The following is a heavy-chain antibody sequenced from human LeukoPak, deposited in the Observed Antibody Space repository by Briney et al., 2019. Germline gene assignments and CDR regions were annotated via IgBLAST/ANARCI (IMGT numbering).Heavy chain of an antibody. D-gene: IGHD6-6*01. V-gene: IGHV3-53*01. CDR3: ARNGAARPLDY. J-gene: IGHJ4*02. CDR2: IYSDGNT. Sequence: GGSLRLSCAASGFTFSSYAMSWVRQAPGKGLEWVSVIYSDGNTFYADSVKGRFTISRDNSKNTLHLQMSSLRTEDTAVYYCARNGAARPLDYWGQGTLVTVSS. CDR1: GFTFSSYA.